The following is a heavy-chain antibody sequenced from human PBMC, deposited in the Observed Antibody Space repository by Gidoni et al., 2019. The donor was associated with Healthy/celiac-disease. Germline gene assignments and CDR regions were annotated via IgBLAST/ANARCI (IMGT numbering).Heavy chain of an antibody. CDR1: GYSFTSYW. J-gene: IGHJ4*02. D-gene: IGHD3-22*01. Sequence: EVQLVQSGAEVKKPGESLKISCKGSGYSFTSYWIGWVRQMPGKGLEWMGIIYPGDSDTRYSPSFQGQVTISADKSISTAYLQWSSLKASDTAMYYCARHASYYDSSGYYYATYYFDYWGQGTLVTVSS. CDR2: IYPGDSDT. CDR3: ARHASYYDSSGYYYATYYFDY. V-gene: IGHV5-51*01.